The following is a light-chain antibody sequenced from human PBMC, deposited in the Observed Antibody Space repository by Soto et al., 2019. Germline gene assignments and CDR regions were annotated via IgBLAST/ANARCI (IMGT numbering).Light chain of an antibody. V-gene: IGLV1-40*01. J-gene: IGLJ1*01. CDR1: SSNIGAGHD. CDR2: GNG. CDR3: QSYDSSLTGSEV. Sequence: QSVLTQPPSVSGAPGQRVTISCTGSSSNIGAGHDVHWYQHLPGTAPKLLIYGNGNRPSGVPDRFSGSKSGTSASLAITGLQTEDEADYYCQSYDSSLTGSEVFATGPKVTVL.